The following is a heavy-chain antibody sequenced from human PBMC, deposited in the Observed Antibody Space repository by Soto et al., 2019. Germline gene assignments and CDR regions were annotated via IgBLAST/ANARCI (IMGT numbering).Heavy chain of an antibody. Sequence: GEALKISCKGSGYSFTSYWISWVRQMPGKGLEWMGRIDPSDSYTNYSPSFQGHVTISADKSISTAYLQWSSLKASDTAMSYCARHSITIFGVVTQRSGMDVWGQGTTVTVSS. CDR3: ARHSITIFGVVTQRSGMDV. D-gene: IGHD3-3*01. CDR1: GYSFTSYW. V-gene: IGHV5-10-1*01. J-gene: IGHJ6*02. CDR2: IDPSDSYT.